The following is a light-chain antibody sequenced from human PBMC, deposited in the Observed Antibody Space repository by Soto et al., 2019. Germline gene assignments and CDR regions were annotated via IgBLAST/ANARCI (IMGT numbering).Light chain of an antibody. CDR3: SSYAGSDNYV. V-gene: IGLV2-8*01. CDR1: SSDVGGYDY. Sequence: QPVLTQPPSASGSPGQSVAISCTGTSSDVGGYDYVSWYQHHPGKAPKLMIYEVSRRPSGVPDRFSGSKSGNTASLTVSGLQAEDEAEYYCSSYAGSDNYVFGTGTKLTVL. J-gene: IGLJ1*01. CDR2: EVS.